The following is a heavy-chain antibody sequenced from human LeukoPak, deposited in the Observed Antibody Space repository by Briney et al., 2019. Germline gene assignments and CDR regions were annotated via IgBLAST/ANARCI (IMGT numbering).Heavy chain of an antibody. CDR1: GYTFTGYY. CDR3: ARSYTDTSAFDI. J-gene: IGHJ3*02. D-gene: IGHD5-18*01. Sequence: GASVKVSCKASGYTFTGYYMHWVRQATGQGLEWMGWMNPNSGNTGYAQKFQGRVTMTRNTSISTAYMELSSLRSEDTAVYYCARSYTDTSAFDIWGQGTMVTVSS. CDR2: MNPNSGNT. V-gene: IGHV1-8*02.